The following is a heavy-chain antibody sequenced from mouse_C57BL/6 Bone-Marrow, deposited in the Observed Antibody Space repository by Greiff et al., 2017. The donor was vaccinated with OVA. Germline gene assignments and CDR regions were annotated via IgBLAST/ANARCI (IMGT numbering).Heavy chain of an antibody. D-gene: IGHD1-1*01. J-gene: IGHJ2*01. CDR1: GYTFTSYW. CDR2: IHPNSGST. CDR3: ARGDYYGSSWHDY. V-gene: IGHV1-64*01. Sequence: QAQLQQPGAELVKPGASVKLPCKASGYTFTSYWMHWVKQRPGQGLEWIGMIHPNSGSTNYNEKFKSKATLTVDKSSSTAYMQLSSLTSEDSAVYYCARGDYYGSSWHDYWGQGTTLTVSS.